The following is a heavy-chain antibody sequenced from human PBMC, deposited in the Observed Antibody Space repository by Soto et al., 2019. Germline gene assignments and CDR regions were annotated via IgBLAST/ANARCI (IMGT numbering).Heavy chain of an antibody. CDR3: ARALVREINCFDA. CDR1: GGCISSYY. Sequence: ETRPVTLTVAGGCISSYYWGWIRQPAGRGLEWIGRIYTSGRTNYNPSLKSRVTMSVDTSTNQFSLNMSSVTAADTAVYYCARALVREINCFDAWGQGTLVTLSS. CDR2: IYTSGRT. D-gene: IGHD3-10*01. J-gene: IGHJ5*02. V-gene: IGHV4-4*07.